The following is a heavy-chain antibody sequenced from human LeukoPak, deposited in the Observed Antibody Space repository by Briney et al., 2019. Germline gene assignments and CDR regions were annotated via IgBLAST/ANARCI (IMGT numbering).Heavy chain of an antibody. CDR3: ARGTVTLYYYYGMDV. Sequence: SETLSLTCTVSGGSISSYYWSWIRHPPGKGLEWIGYIYYSGSTNYNPSLKSRVTISVDTSKNQFSLKLSSVTAADTAVYYCARGTVTLYYYYGMDVWGLGTTVTVSS. V-gene: IGHV4-59*01. CDR1: GGSISSYY. J-gene: IGHJ6*02. D-gene: IGHD4-11*01. CDR2: IYYSGST.